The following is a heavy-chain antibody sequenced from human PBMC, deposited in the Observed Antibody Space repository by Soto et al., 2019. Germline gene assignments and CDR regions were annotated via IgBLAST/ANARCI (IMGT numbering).Heavy chain of an antibody. CDR2: INAGNGNT. Sequence: ASVKVSCKASGYTFTSYAMHWVRQAPGQRLEWMGWINAGNGNTKYSQKFQGRVTITRDTSASTAYMELSSLRSEDTAVYYCAREACSSTSCYVDFVCWGQGTLVTVSS. J-gene: IGHJ4*02. CDR3: AREACSSTSCYVDFVC. CDR1: GYTFTSYA. D-gene: IGHD2-2*01. V-gene: IGHV1-3*01.